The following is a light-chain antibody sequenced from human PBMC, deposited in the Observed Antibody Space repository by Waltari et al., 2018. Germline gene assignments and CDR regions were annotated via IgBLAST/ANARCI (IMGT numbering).Light chain of an antibody. CDR2: LNSDGSH. J-gene: IGLJ2*01. CDR1: SGHSSYA. CDR3: QTWGTGIRVV. Sequence: QLVLTQSPSASASLAASVKLTCTLSSGHSSYAIACHQQQPEKGPRYLMKLNSDGSHSKGDGIPARFSGSSSGAERYLTISRLQSEDEADYYCQTWGTGIRVVFGGGTKLTVL. V-gene: IGLV4-69*01.